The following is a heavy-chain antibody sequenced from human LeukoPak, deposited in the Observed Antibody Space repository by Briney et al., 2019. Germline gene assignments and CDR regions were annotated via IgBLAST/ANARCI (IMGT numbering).Heavy chain of an antibody. D-gene: IGHD3-16*01. CDR1: GFTFSGSA. CDR3: ARDWGGYGPTSHDY. V-gene: IGHV3-73*01. CDR2: IRSKANSYAT. J-gene: IGHJ4*02. Sequence: PGGSLRLSCAASGFTFSGSAMHWVRQASGKGLEWVGRIRSKANSYATAYAASVKGRFTISRDNAKNTLYLQMNSLRAEDTAVYYCARDWGGYGPTSHDYWGQGTLVTVSS.